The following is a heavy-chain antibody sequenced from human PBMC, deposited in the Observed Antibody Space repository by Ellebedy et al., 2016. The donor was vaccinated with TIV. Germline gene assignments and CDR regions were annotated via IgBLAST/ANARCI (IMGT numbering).Heavy chain of an antibody. CDR2: IYYSGST. CDR1: GGSISSYY. V-gene: IGHV4-59*08. CDR3: ARHSFGITIFGVVRFPRYGMDV. D-gene: IGHD3-3*01. Sequence: MPSETLSLTCTVSGGSISSYYWSRIRQPPGKGLEWIGYIYYSGSTNYNPSLKSRVTISVDTSKNQFSLKLSSVTAADTAVYYCARHSFGITIFGVVRFPRYGMDVWGQGTTVTVSS. J-gene: IGHJ6*02.